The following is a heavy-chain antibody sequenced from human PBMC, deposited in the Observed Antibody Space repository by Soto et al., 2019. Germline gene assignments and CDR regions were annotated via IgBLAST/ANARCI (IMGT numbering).Heavy chain of an antibody. Sequence: SETLSLTCTVSGGSISSGGYYWSWIRQHPGKGLEWIGYIYYSGSTYYNPSLKSRVTISVDTSKNQFSLKLSSVTAADTAVYYCASAPSYCGGDCFLGRYYGMDVWGQGTTVTVSS. CDR2: IYYSGST. V-gene: IGHV4-31*03. CDR3: ASAPSYCGGDCFLGRYYGMDV. CDR1: GGSISSGGYY. D-gene: IGHD2-21*02. J-gene: IGHJ6*02.